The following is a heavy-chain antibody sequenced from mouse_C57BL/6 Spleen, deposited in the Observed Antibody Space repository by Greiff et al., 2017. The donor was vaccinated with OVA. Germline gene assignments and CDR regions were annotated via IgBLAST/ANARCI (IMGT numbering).Heavy chain of an antibody. J-gene: IGHJ4*01. V-gene: IGHV1-7*01. CDR3: ARRGDYGSPYDAMDY. D-gene: IGHD1-1*01. CDR1: CYTFSSYW. Sequence: VQLQQSGAELAKPGASVKLSFKASCYTFSSYWVHWGKQRPGQGLEWIGYLNPSSGYTKYNQKFKDKATLTADKSSSTAYMQLSSLTYEDSAVYYCARRGDYGSPYDAMDYWGQGTSVTVSS. CDR2: LNPSSGYT.